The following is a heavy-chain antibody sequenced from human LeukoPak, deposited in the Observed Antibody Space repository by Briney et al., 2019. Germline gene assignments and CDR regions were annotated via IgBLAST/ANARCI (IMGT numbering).Heavy chain of an antibody. D-gene: IGHD6-19*01. J-gene: IGHJ4*02. CDR2: INPSGGST. CDR3: ARDRVYSSGWYYFDY. V-gene: IGHV1-46*01. CDR1: GYIFTNYG. Sequence: ASVKVSCKASGYIFTNYGITWVRQAPGQGLEWMGIINPSGGSTSYAQKFQGRVTMTRDTSTSTVYMELSSLRSEDTAVYYCARDRVYSSGWYYFDYWGQGTLVTVSS.